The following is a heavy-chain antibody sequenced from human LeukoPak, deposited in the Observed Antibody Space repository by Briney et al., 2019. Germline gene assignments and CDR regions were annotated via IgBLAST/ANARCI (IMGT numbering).Heavy chain of an antibody. CDR2: IYYSGSP. D-gene: IGHD3-3*01. J-gene: IGHJ5*02. CDR1: GGSISSGDYY. Sequence: PSETLSLTCTASGGSISSGDYYWSWIRQPPGKGLEWIGYIYYSGSPTYNPSLKSRVTISVDTSKNQFSLKLSSVTAADTAVYYCARVGSNYDFWSGGWFDPWGQGTLVAVSS. CDR3: ARVGSNYDFWSGGWFDP. V-gene: IGHV4-61*08.